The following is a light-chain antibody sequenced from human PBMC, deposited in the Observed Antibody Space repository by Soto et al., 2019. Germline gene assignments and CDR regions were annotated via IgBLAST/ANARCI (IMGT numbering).Light chain of an antibody. J-gene: IGKJ4*01. CDR3: HQYDSSPLT. CDR2: GAS. V-gene: IGKV3-20*01. CDR1: QSVSSSF. Sequence: EIVLTQSPGTLSLSPGERATLSSRACQSVSSSFLAWYQQKPGQAPRLLIYGASSRATGIPDRFSGSGSGTDFTLTISRLEPEDFAVYYCHQYDSSPLTFGGGTKVEI.